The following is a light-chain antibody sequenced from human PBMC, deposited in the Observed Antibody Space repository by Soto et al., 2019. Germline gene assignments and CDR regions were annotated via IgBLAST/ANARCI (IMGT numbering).Light chain of an antibody. CDR3: CSYAGSIPYV. CDR1: SSDVGSYNL. J-gene: IGLJ1*01. CDR2: EVS. Sequence: QSVLTQPASLSGSPGQSITISCTGTSSDVGSYNLVSWYQQHPGKAHKLMIYEVSKRPSGVSNRFSGSKSGNTASLTISGLQAEDEADYYCCSYAGSIPYVFGTGTKVTVL. V-gene: IGLV2-23*02.